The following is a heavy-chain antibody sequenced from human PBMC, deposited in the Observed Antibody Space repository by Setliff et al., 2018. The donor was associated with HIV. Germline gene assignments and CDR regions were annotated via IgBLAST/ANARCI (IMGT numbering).Heavy chain of an antibody. CDR2: TYYDGST. V-gene: IGHV4-59*01. Sequence: SETLSLTCSVSGDSITHYYWNWIRQPPGKGLEWIGTTYYDGSTIYNPSLNSRVTMSVDTSKNQFSLTLRSLTAADTAVYYCGRWGHGYNSYDHWGQGTLVTVSS. J-gene: IGHJ4*02. CDR1: GDSITHYY. D-gene: IGHD5-12*01. CDR3: GRWGHGYNSYDH.